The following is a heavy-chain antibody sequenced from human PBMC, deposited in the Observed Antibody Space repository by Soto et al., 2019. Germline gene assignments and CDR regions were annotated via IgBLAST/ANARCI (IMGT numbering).Heavy chain of an antibody. Sequence: VQLVESGGGAVQPGRSLRLSCAASGFTFSGSAMHWVRQASGKGLEWVGRIRSKANSDATAYAASVKGRFSISRDDSKNTAFLQMNSLKTEDTAVYYCTVDFAGDYWGQGTLVTVSS. J-gene: IGHJ4*02. CDR1: GFTFSGSA. CDR3: TVDFAGDY. CDR2: IRSKANSDAT. V-gene: IGHV3-73*01.